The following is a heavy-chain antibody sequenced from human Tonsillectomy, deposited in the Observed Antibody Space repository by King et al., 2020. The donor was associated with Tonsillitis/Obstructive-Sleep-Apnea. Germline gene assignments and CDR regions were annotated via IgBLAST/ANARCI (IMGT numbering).Heavy chain of an antibody. CDR2: IYYSGRT. CDR3: ARTRERSNWFDP. Sequence: VQLQESGPGLVKPSETLSLTCTVSGGSISSYYWSWIRQPPGKGLEWIGYIYYSGRTNHNPSLKSRVTISVDTSKNQFSLKLSSVTAADTAVYYCARTRERSNWFDPWGQGTLVTVSS. D-gene: IGHD5-24*01. J-gene: IGHJ5*02. V-gene: IGHV4-59*01. CDR1: GGSISSYY.